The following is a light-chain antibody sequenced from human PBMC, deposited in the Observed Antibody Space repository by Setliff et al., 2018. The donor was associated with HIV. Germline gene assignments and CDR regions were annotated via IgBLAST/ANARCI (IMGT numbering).Light chain of an antibody. CDR2: DVN. CDR1: SSDVGGYNY. V-gene: IGLV2-8*01. J-gene: IGLJ1*01. Sequence: QSVLTQPPSASGSPGQSVTISCTGTSSDVGGYNYVSWYQQHPGKAPKLMIYDVNKRPSGVPDRFSGSKSGNTASLTVSGLQADDEADYYCSSFAGSVYVFGTGTRSPS. CDR3: SSFAGSVYV.